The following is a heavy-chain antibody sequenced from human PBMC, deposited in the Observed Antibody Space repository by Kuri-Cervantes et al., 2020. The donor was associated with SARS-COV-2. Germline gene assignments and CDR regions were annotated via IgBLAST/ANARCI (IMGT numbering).Heavy chain of an antibody. CDR3: ARVGTEWLEQYYMDV. V-gene: IGHV1-2*02. Sequence: ASVKVSCKASGYTFTSYDINWVRQAPGQGLEWMGWINPNSGGTNYAQKFQGRVTMTRDTSISTAYMELSRLRSDDTAVYYCARVGTEWLEQYYMDVWGKGTTVTVSS. D-gene: IGHD3-3*01. J-gene: IGHJ6*03. CDR2: INPNSGGT. CDR1: GYTFTSYD.